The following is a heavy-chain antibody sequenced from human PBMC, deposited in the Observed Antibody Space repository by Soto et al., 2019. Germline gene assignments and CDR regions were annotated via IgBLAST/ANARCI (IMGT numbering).Heavy chain of an antibody. V-gene: IGHV1-2*04. CDR3: ARGSHIMDYYGSGSPNEPFDY. D-gene: IGHD3-10*01. CDR1: GYTFTGYY. CDR2: INPNSGGT. J-gene: IGHJ4*02. Sequence: ASVKVSCKASGYTFTGYYMHWVRQAPGQGLEWMGWINPNSGGTNYAQKFQGWVTMTRDTSISTAYMELSRLRSDDTAVYYCARGSHIMDYYGSGSPNEPFDYWGQGTLVTVSS.